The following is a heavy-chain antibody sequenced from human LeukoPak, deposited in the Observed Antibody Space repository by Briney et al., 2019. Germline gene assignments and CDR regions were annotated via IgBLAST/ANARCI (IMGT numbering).Heavy chain of an antibody. J-gene: IGHJ4*02. CDR2: FDPEDGET. CDR3: ATAPSLGFDY. CDR1: GYTLTEVS. Sequence: ASVKVSCKVSGYTLTEVSMHWVRQAPGKGLEWVGGFDPEDGETIYAQKFQGRVTMTEDTSTDTAYMEMSSLRSEDTAVYYCATAPSLGFDYWGQGTLVTVSS. V-gene: IGHV1-24*01.